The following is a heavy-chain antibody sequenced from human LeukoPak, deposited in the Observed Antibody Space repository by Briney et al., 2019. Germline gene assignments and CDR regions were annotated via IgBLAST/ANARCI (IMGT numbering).Heavy chain of an antibody. J-gene: IGHJ4*02. CDR2: FDPEDGET. CDR3: ATAPSLGFDY. CDR1: GYTLTEVS. Sequence: ASVKVSCKVSGYTLTEVSMHWVRQAPGKGLEWVGGFDPEDGETIYAQKFQGRVTMTEDTSTDTAYMEMSSLRSEDTAVYYCATAPSLGFDYWGQGTLVTVSS. V-gene: IGHV1-24*01.